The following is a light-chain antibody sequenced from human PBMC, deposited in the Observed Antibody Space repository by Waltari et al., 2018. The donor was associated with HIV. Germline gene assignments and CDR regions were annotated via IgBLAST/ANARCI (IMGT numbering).Light chain of an antibody. CDR3: CAYAAGHVSYV. CDR1: TTDVGDYNY. V-gene: IGLV2-11*01. CDR2: DVN. J-gene: IGLJ1*01. Sequence: QSALTQPPSVSGPPGQSVPISCTGTTTDVGDYNYVSWYQQYPGKAPKLIIFDVNQRPSGVPERFSGSKSGNTASLTISGLQTADEADYFCCAYAAGHVSYVFGNGTAVAVL.